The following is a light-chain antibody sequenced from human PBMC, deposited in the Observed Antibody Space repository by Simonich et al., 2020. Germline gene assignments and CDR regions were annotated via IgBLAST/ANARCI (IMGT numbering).Light chain of an antibody. CDR2: WAS. CDR3: QQYYSTPQWT. CDR1: QSVLYSSNNKNY. V-gene: IGKV4-1*01. Sequence: DIVMTQSPDSLAVSLGERATINCKSSQSVLYSSNNKNYLAGYQQKPGQPPKLLIYWASTRESGVPDRFSGSGSGTDFTLTSSSLQAEDVAVYYCQQYYSTPQWTFGQGTKVEIK. J-gene: IGKJ1*01.